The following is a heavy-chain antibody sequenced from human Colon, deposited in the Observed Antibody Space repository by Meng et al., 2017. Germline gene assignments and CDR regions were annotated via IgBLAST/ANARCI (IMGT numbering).Heavy chain of an antibody. J-gene: IGHJ4*02. D-gene: IGHD1-1*01. CDR2: ITGRATRT. Sequence: EVRRLESGGGLVQPGESLRLSCAASGFTFSDYGMSWVRQAPGKGPEWVSAITGRATRTYYADSVQGRFTISRDNHTNTVYLQMTSLTAEDTGVYYCATINWSDYEDYWGQGVLVTVSS. V-gene: IGHV3-23*01. CDR1: GFTFSDYG. CDR3: ATINWSDYEDY.